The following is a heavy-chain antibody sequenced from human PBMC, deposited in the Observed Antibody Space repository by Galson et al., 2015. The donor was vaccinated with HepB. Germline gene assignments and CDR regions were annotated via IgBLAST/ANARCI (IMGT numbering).Heavy chain of an antibody. CDR1: GYSFTSYW. Sequence: QSGAEVKKPGESLRISCKGSGYSFTSYWISWVRQMPGKGLEWMGRIDPSDSYTNYSPSFQGHVTISADKSISTAYLQWSSLKASDTAMYYCARGGSGRMYYYYGMDVWGQGTTVTVSS. CDR2: IDPSDSYT. D-gene: IGHD3-10*01. V-gene: IGHV5-10-1*01. J-gene: IGHJ6*02. CDR3: ARGGSGRMYYYYGMDV.